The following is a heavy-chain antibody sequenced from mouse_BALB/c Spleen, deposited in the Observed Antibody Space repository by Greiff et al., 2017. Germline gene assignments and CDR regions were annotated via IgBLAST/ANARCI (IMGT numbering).Heavy chain of an antibody. CDR2: ISYDGSN. V-gene: IGHV3-6*02. J-gene: IGHJ3*01. Sequence: EVQRVESGPGLVKPSQSLSLTCSVTGYSITSGYYWNWIRQFPGNKLEWMGYISYDGSNNYNPSLKNRISITRDTSKNQFFLKLNSVTTEDTATYYCARAGGGSWCAYWGQGTLVTVSA. CDR3: ARAGGGSWCAY. CDR1: GYSITSGYY.